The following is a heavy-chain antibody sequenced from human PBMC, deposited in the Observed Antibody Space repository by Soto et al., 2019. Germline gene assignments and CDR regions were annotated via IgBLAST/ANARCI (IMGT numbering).Heavy chain of an antibody. CDR3: AREGSYSAYNFAHGIQLWSFDF. D-gene: IGHD5-12*01. CDR1: GGSINTFY. CDR2: IFSSGST. V-gene: IGHV4-4*07. Sequence: SETLSLTCTVSGGSINTFYWSWVRQPAGKGLEWIGRIFSSGSTSFNPSLESRVAMSVDTSKNHFSLNLSSVTAADMAVYYCAREGSYSAYNFAHGIQLWSFDFWGQGALVTAPQ. J-gene: IGHJ4*02.